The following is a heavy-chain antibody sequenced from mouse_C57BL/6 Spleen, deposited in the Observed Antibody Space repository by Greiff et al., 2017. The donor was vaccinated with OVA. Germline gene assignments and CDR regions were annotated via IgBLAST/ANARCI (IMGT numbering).Heavy chain of an antibody. CDR2: IDPEDGDT. CDR1: GFNFTDYY. CDR3: TMGSNYVKDYAMDY. D-gene: IGHD2-5*01. Sequence: EVQLQQSGAELVRPGASVKLSCTASGFNFTDYYMHWVKQRPEQGLEWIGRIDPEDGDTEYAPKFQGKATMTADTSSNTAYLELSSLTSEDTAVYYCTMGSNYVKDYAMDYWGQGTSVTVSS. V-gene: IGHV14-1*01. J-gene: IGHJ4*01.